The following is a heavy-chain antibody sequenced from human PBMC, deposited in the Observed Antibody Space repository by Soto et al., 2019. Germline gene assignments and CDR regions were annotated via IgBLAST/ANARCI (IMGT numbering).Heavy chain of an antibody. D-gene: IGHD3-16*01. J-gene: IGHJ6*01. CDR2: INQYGSET. V-gene: IGHV3-7*05. CDR1: EFTFSTYW. Sequence: RGSLRLSCGSSEFTFSTYWMSWVRQAPGKGVDWVANINQYGSETYHVESVKGRFTLTRDNAKNSLYLQMTSLRAEDTAVYYCVKIRRDGQTGYAMDVWGQGATVTVSS. CDR3: VKIRRDGQTGYAMDV.